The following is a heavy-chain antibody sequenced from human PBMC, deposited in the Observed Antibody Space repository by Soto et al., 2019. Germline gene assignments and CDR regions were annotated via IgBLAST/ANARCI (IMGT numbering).Heavy chain of an antibody. J-gene: IGHJ4*02. D-gene: IGHD3-16*01. Sequence: SETLSLTCTVSGGSISSGAYYWSWIRQYPGKGLEWIGYVSYSGSTYCNPSLKSRVSISVDTSKNQFSLNLISVTAAETAVYYCAREGGNGIDYWGQGTMVTVSS. V-gene: IGHV4-31*03. CDR2: VSYSGST. CDR3: AREGGNGIDY. CDR1: GGSISSGAYY.